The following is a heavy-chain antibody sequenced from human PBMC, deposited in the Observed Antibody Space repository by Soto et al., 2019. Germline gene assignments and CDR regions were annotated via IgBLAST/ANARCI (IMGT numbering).Heavy chain of an antibody. CDR3: ARVVGGYYYGMDV. D-gene: IGHD2-2*01. CDR2: IYHSGST. J-gene: IGHJ6*01. CDR1: GGSISSSNW. Sequence: QVQLQESGPGLVKPSGTLSLTCAVSGGSISSSNWWSWVRQPPGKGLEWIGEIYHSGSTNYNPSLKGRVTISVDKSKNQFSLKPRSVSAADMAVYYCARVVGGYYYGMDVWCQGTTVSGSS. V-gene: IGHV4-4*02.